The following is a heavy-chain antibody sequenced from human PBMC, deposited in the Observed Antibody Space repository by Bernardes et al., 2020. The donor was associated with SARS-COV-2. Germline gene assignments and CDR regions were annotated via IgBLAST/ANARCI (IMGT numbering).Heavy chain of an antibody. J-gene: IGHJ3*02. CDR1: GGSISSSDYF. V-gene: IGHV4-39*01. Sequence: SETLSLTCTVSGGSISSSDYFWGWIRQPPGKGLEWIGNIYYSGGTYYNPSLKSRVSISVDMSKNQFSLKVSSVTAADTAVYYCARRCTSNTCGFDIWGHGTMVTVSS. CDR3: ARRCTSNTCGFDI. CDR2: IYYSGGT. D-gene: IGHD2-2*01.